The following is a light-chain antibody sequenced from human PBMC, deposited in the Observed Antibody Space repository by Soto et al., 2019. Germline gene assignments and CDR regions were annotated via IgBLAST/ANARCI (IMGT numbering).Light chain of an antibody. Sequence: EIVLTQSPVTLYLSPGERATLSCRASQSVSTYLAWYQQKPGQAPRLLIYDASNRATGIPARFSGSGSGTDLTLTITSLEPEDFAVYYCQQRTNWPPGYSFGQGTKLEIK. CDR2: DAS. V-gene: IGKV3-11*01. J-gene: IGKJ2*03. CDR1: QSVSTY. CDR3: QQRTNWPPGYS.